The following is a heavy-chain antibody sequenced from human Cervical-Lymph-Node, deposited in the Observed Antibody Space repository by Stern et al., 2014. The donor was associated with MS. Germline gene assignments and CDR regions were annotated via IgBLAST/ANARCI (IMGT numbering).Heavy chain of an antibody. V-gene: IGHV1-69*06. J-gene: IGHJ3*02. CDR2: IIPMFGTA. CDR1: GGTFSNYA. Sequence: QVQLMQSGAEVKKPGSSVKVSCKASGGTFSNYAINWVRQAPGQGLEWMGGIIPMFGTANYEQKFQGRVTITADKSTSTAYMELSSLISEDTAVYYCAREMDGFDIWGQGTKVTVSS. CDR3: AREMDGFDI.